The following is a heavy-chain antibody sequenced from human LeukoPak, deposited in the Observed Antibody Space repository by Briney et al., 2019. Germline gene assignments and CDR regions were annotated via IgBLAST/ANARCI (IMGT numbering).Heavy chain of an antibody. Sequence: PGGSLRLSCAAYGFTLDDYAMHWVRQAPGKGLELVSSISWNSGSIGYADSVKGRFTISRDNAKNSLYLQMNSLRAEDTALYYCAKGRRGAAAGIDYWGQGTLVTVS. D-gene: IGHD6-13*01. CDR2: ISWNSGSI. CDR3: AKGRRGAAAGIDY. V-gene: IGHV3-9*01. CDR1: GFTLDDYA. J-gene: IGHJ4*02.